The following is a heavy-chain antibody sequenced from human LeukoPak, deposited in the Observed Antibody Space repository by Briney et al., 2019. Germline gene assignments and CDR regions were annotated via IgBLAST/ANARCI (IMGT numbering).Heavy chain of an antibody. CDR1: GGSISSGGYY. Sequence: SQILSLTCTVSGGSISSGGYYWSWIRQHPGKGLEWIGYIYYSGSTYYNPSLKSRVTISVDTSKNQFSLKLSSVTAADTAVYYCARTPFTVTHFDCWGQGTLVTVSS. CDR2: IYYSGST. CDR3: ARTPFTVTHFDC. J-gene: IGHJ4*02. D-gene: IGHD4-17*01. V-gene: IGHV4-31*03.